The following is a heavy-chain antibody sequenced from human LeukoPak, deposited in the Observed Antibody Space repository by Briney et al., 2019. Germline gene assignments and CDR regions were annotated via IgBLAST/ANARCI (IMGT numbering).Heavy chain of an antibody. CDR1: GYTFTGYY. D-gene: IGHD1-26*01. CDR2: INPNSGSA. V-gene: IGHV1-2*02. J-gene: IGHJ4*02. CDR3: AREGSYTPNDY. Sequence: ASVKVSCKASGYTFTGYYMHWVRPAPGQGLEWMGWINPNSGSANYAQEFQGRVTMTRDTSISTAYMELSRLRSDDTAVYYCAREGSYTPNDYWGQGTLVTVSS.